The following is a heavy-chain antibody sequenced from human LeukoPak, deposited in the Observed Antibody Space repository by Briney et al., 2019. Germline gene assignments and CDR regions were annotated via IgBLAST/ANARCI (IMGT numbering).Heavy chain of an antibody. V-gene: IGHV3-49*04. D-gene: IGHD3-3*01. CDR2: IRSKAYGGTT. J-gene: IGHJ5*02. Sequence: GGSLRLSCTASGFTFGDYAMSWVRQAPGKGLEWVGFIRSKAYGGTTEYAASVKGGFTISRDDSKSIAYLQMNSLKTEDTAVYYCTRDCITIFGPAGYNWFDPWGQGTLVTVSS. CDR3: TRDCITIFGPAGYNWFDP. CDR1: GFTFGDYA.